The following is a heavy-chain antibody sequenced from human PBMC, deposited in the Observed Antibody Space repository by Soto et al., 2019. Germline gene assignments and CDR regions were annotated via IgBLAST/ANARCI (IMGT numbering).Heavy chain of an antibody. CDR3: AKEGEAAPRLGVFDY. V-gene: IGHV3-30*18. J-gene: IGHJ4*02. CDR2: ISYDGSNK. CDR1: GFTFSSYG. Sequence: GGSLRLSCAASGFTFSSYGMHWVRQAPGKGLEWVAVISYDGSNKYYADSVKGRFTISRDNSKNTLYLQMNSLRAEDTAVYYCAKEGEAAPRLGVFDYWGQGTLVTVSS. D-gene: IGHD6-6*01.